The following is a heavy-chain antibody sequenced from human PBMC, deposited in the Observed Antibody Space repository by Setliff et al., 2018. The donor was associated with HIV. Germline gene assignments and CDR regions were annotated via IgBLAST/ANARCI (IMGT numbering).Heavy chain of an antibody. CDR1: GFTFSSYA. V-gene: IGHV3-23*01. J-gene: IGHJ5*02. CDR3: AKGAPGFGELNWFDP. CDR2: ISGSGGRT. Sequence: GGSLRLSCAASGFTFSSYAMSWVRQAPGKGLEWVSSISGSGGRTYYADSVRGRFTISRDNSNNTLYLQMNNLRTEDTAVYFCAKGAPGFGELNWFDPWGQGTLVTVS. D-gene: IGHD3-10*01.